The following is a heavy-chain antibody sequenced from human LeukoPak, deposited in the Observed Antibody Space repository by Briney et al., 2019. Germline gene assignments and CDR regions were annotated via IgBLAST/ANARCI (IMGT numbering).Heavy chain of an antibody. D-gene: IGHD2-2*01. J-gene: IGHJ3*02. CDR2: IYHSGST. CDR3: ARASDDSDRYQPSHAFDI. Sequence: SEALSLTCTVSGGSISSGGYYWSWIRQPPGKGLEWIGYIYHSGSTYYNPSLKSRVTLLVDTSKNQFSLKLSSVTAADTAVHYCARASDDSDRYQPSHAFDIWGQGTMVTVSS. V-gene: IGHV4-30-2*01. CDR1: GGSISSGGYY.